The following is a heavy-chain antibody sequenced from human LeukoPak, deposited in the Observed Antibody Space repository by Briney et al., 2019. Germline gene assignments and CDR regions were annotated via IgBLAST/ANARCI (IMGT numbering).Heavy chain of an antibody. D-gene: IGHD5-12*01. CDR3: ARDISTGLWLRVFDY. CDR2: ISSSSSYI. V-gene: IGHV3-21*01. Sequence: GGSLRLSCAASGFTFSSYSMNWVRQAPGEGLEWVSSISSSSSYIYYADSVKGRFTISRDNAKNSLYLQMNSLRAEDTAVYYCARDISTGLWLRVFDYWGQGTLVTVSS. J-gene: IGHJ4*02. CDR1: GFTFSSYS.